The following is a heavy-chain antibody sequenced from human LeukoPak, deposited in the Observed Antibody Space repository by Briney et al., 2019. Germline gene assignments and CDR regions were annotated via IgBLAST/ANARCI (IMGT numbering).Heavy chain of an antibody. CDR3: AREYSYGRFDY. CDR1: GGSISSYY. V-gene: IGHV4-59*12. J-gene: IGHJ4*02. Sequence: SETLSLTCTVSGGSISSYYWSWIRQPPGKGLEWIGYIYYSGGTNYNPSLKSRVTISVDTSKDQFSLKLSSVTAADTAVYYCAREYSYGRFDYWGQGTLVTVSS. D-gene: IGHD5-18*01. CDR2: IYYSGGT.